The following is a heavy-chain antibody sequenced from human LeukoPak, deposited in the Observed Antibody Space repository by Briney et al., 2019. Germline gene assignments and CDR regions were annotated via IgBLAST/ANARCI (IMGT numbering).Heavy chain of an antibody. CDR3: VKGDIVVVPAAFFDY. CDR1: GFTFSSYA. D-gene: IGHD2-2*01. Sequence: GGSLRLSCSASGFTFSSYAMHWVRQAPGKGLEYVSAISSNGGSTYYADSAKGRFTISRDNSKNTLYLQMSSLRAEDTAVYYCVKGDIVVVPAAFFDYWGQGTLVTVSS. CDR2: ISSNGGST. V-gene: IGHV3-64D*06. J-gene: IGHJ4*02.